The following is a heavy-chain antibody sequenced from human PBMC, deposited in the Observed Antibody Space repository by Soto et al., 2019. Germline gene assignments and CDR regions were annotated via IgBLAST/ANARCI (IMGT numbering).Heavy chain of an antibody. Sequence: QVQLVESGGGVVQPGRSLRLSCAASGFTFSSYAMHWVRQAPGKGLEWVAVISYDGSNKYYADSVKGRFTISRDNSKNTLYLQTNSLRAEDTAVYYCARDHIAAAPYYFDYWGQGTLVTVSS. D-gene: IGHD6-13*01. CDR1: GFTFSSYA. CDR2: ISYDGSNK. J-gene: IGHJ4*02. CDR3: ARDHIAAAPYYFDY. V-gene: IGHV3-30-3*01.